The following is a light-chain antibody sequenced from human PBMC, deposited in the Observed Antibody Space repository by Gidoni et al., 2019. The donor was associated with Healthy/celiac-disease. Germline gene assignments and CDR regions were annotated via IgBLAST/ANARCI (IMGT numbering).Light chain of an antibody. Sequence: QSVLTQPPSAYGTPGQRVTIACSGSSSNIGSNYVYWYQQLPGTAPNLLIYSNNQRPSGVPDRFSGSKSGSSASLAISGLRSEDEADYYCAAWDDSLSGYVFGTGTKVTVL. CDR2: SNN. J-gene: IGLJ1*01. CDR1: SSNIGSNY. V-gene: IGLV1-47*02. CDR3: AAWDDSLSGYV.